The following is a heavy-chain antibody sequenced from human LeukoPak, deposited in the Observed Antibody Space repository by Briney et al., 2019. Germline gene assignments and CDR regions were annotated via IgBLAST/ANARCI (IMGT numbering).Heavy chain of an antibody. D-gene: IGHD1-14*01. CDR1: GYTFTGYY. Sequence: GASVEVSCKASGYTFTGYYMHWVRQAPGQGLEWMGWINPNSGGTNYAQKFQGRVTMTRDTSISTAYMELSRLRSDDTAVYYCARETDLGPEGWFDPWGQGTLVTVSS. CDR2: INPNSGGT. J-gene: IGHJ5*02. V-gene: IGHV1-2*02. CDR3: ARETDLGPEGWFDP.